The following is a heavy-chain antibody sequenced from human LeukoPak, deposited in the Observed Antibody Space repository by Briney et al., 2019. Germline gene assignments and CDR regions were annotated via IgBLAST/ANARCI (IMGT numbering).Heavy chain of an antibody. CDR2: ISSSSSYI. V-gene: IGHV3-21*01. D-gene: IGHD3-22*01. CDR1: GFIFGDYA. J-gene: IGHJ4*02. Sequence: PGGSLRLSCTGSGFIFGDYAMSWFRQAPGKGLEWVSSISSSSSYIYYADSVKGRFTISRDNAKNSLYLQMNSLRAEDTAVYYCAVERGDSDSSDYPEDYWGQGTLVTVSS. CDR3: AVERGDSDSSDYPEDY.